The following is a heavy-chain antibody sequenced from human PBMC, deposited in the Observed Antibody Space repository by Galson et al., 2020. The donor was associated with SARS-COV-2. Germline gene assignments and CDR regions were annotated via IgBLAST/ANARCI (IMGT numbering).Heavy chain of an antibody. CDR1: AYTFTNYY. Sequence: ASAKVSCKASAYTFTNYYIHWVRQPPRQRLQWVIIITPNADNTPYAQKFQGRVTMTWDTSTTTVYMELSGLRSDDTDIYYCAREHESMSSSAFDYWGQGTLVTVSS. CDR3: AREHESMSSSAFDY. J-gene: IGHJ4*02. V-gene: IGHV1-46*01. CDR2: ITPNADNT. D-gene: IGHD6-6*01.